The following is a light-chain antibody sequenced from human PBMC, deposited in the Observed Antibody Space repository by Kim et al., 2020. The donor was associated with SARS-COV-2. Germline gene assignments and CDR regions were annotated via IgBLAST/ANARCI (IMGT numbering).Light chain of an antibody. CDR1: QAISNH. CDR2: GAF. V-gene: IGKV1-27*01. J-gene: IGKJ1*01. CDR3: QKYNSAPRT. Sequence: DIQMTQSPSSLSASVGDRVTITCRASQAISNHLAWYQLKPGKVPRLLFYGAFTLQSGVPSRFSGGRSGTDFTLTITSLQPEDVATYYCQKYNSAPRTFGQGTKVDIK.